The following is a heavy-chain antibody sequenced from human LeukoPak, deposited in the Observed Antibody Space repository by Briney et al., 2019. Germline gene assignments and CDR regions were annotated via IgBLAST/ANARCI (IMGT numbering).Heavy chain of an antibody. V-gene: IGHV1-2*02. CDR1: GYTFTGYY. CDR2: INPNSGGT. Sequence: ASVKVSRKASGYTFTGYYMHWVRQAPGQGLEWMGWINPNSGGTNYAQKFQGRVTMTRDTSISTAYMELSRLRSDDTAVYYCARGATAGRFSLRPTGAYYMDVWGKGTTVTVSS. CDR3: ARGATAGRFSLRPTGAYYMDV. J-gene: IGHJ6*03. D-gene: IGHD6-13*01.